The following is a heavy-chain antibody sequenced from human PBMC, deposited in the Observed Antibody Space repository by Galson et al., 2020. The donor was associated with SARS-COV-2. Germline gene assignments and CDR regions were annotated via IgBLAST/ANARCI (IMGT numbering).Heavy chain of an antibody. V-gene: IGHV4-61*02. J-gene: IGHJ6*02. CDR1: GGSISSGSYY. CDR3: ARDWLEVAMLGVVRYGMDV. D-gene: IGHD3-3*01. CDR2: IYTSGST. Sequence: SETLSLTCPVSGGSISSGSYYWSWIRQPAGNGLEWIGRIYTSGSTNYNPSLKSRVTISVDTSKNQFSLKLSSVTAADTAVYYCARDWLEVAMLGVVRYGMDVWGQGATFTGSS.